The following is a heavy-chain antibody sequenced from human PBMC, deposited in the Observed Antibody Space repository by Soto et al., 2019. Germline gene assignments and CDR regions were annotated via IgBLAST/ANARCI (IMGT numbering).Heavy chain of an antibody. J-gene: IGHJ6*02. D-gene: IGHD1-26*01. CDR3: ARHGVGRPPPADV. V-gene: IGHV5-51*01. CDR1: GYSFTNYW. CDR2: IYPEDSET. Sequence: GESLKISCKGSGYSFTNYWIGWVRQMPGKDLEWIGIIYPEDSETRYSPSFQGLVTISVDKSISTAYLQWSSLKASDTAMYYCARHGVGRPPPADVWGQGTTVTVSS.